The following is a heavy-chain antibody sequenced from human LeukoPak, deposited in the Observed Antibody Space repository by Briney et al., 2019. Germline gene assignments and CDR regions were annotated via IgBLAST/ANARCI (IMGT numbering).Heavy chain of an antibody. CDR2: IKSKPDGGTT. J-gene: IGHJ4*01. CDR3: TTIKATWGY. CDR1: GFTFSDVW. D-gene: IGHD7-27*01. V-gene: IGHV3-15*01. Sequence: GGSLRLSCAASGFTFSDVWMSRVRQAPGKGLEWLGRIKSKPDGGTTDYAAPVKGRFTISRDDSKNTLYLQVNSLKTEDTAVYYCTTIKATWGYWGQGTLVTVSS.